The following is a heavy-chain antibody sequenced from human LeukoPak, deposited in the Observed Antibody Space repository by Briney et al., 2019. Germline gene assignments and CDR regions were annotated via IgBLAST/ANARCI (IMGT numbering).Heavy chain of an antibody. D-gene: IGHD2-2*01. CDR3: ASRVDYRDV. V-gene: IGHV4-4*09. CDR1: GGSISSYY. CDR2: IYTSGST. J-gene: IGHJ6*03. Sequence: PSETLSLTCTVSGGSISSYYWSWIRQPPGKGLEWIGYIYTSGSTNYNPSLKSRFTISVDTSKNQFSLKLRSATAADTAVYYCASRVDYRDVWGKGTTVTVS.